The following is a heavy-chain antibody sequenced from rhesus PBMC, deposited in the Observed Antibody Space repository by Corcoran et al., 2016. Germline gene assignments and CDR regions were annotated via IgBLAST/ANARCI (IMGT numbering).Heavy chain of an antibody. D-gene: IGHD3-28*01. CDR3: ASSYYDSGGSLDV. Sequence: QLQLQESCPGLVKPSETLSVTGAVSGGSISRCYWCWIRQSAGQGLEWIGYIYVSGSSTNYNPSLKSRVTLSVDTSKNQLSLKLSSVTAADTAVYYCASSYYDSGGSLDVWGRGVLVTVSS. CDR2: IYVSGSST. CDR1: GGSISRCY. J-gene: IGHJ5-2*02. V-gene: IGHV4-169*02.